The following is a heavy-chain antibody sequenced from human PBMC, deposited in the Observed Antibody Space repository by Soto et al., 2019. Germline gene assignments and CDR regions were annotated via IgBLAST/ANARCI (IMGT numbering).Heavy chain of an antibody. J-gene: IGHJ6*03. CDR2: ISAYNGNT. D-gene: IGHD4-4*01. V-gene: IGHV1-18*01. CDR3: ARPHHQTNPNPHPRDTVTTSASLFDYYKDV. Sequence: ASVKVACKASGYTFTSYGISWVRQAPGQGLEWMGWISAYNGNTNYAQKLQGRVTMTTDTSTSTAYMELRSLRSDDTAVYYCARPHHQTNPNPHPRDTVTTSASLFDYYKDVWGKGTTVTVSS. CDR1: GYTFTSYG.